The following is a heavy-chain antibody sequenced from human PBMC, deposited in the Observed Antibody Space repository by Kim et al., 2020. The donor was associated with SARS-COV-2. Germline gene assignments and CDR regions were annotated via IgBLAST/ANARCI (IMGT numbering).Heavy chain of an antibody. CDR3: AKDTMVRGVKGLHYYGMDV. Sequence: GGSLRLSCAASGFTFSSYAMSWVRQAPGKGLEWVSAISGSGGSTYYADSVKGRFTISRDNSKNTLYLQMNSLRAEDTAVYYCAKDTMVRGVKGLHYYGMDVWGQGTTVTVSS. J-gene: IGHJ6*02. CDR2: ISGSGGST. D-gene: IGHD3-10*01. V-gene: IGHV3-23*01. CDR1: GFTFSSYA.